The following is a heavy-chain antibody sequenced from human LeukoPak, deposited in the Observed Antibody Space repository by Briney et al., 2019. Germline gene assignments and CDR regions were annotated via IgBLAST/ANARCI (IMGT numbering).Heavy chain of an antibody. CDR1: GGSINSYY. D-gene: IGHD2-21*02. CDR2: LYYSGST. V-gene: IGHV4-59*01. Sequence: SETLSLTCTVSGGSINSYYWSWIRQPPGKGLEWIGYLYYSGSTNYNPSLKSRVTISVDTSKNQFSLNLNSVTAADTAVYYCAIDRDCGGDCSRPRLSYWGQGTLVTVSS. CDR3: AIDRDCGGDCSRPRLSY. J-gene: IGHJ4*02.